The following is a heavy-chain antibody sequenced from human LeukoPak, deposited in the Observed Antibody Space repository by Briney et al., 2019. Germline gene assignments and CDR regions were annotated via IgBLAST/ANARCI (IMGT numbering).Heavy chain of an antibody. CDR3: ARDDFGDVDAFDI. D-gene: IGHD4-17*01. CDR2: IYSSGHT. CDR1: GGSISLYY. V-gene: IGHV4-4*07. J-gene: IGHJ3*02. Sequence: SETLSLTCTVSGGSISLYYWSWIRQSAGKGLEWIARIYSSGHTNYNPSLKSRVTISLDMSKNQFSLTMRSVTAADTAMSFCARDDFGDVDAFDIWGQGTMVTVSS.